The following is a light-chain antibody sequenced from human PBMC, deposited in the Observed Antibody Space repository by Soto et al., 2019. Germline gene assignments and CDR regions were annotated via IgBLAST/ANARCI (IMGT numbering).Light chain of an antibody. CDR2: KAS. Sequence: DIPMTQSPSTLSASVGDRVTITCRASQSISNWLAWYQQKPGKAPKLLIYKASTLETGVPSRFTGSASGTQFSLTISSLQPEDFATYYCQQYDSDPDTFGQGTKLEI. CDR3: QQYDSDPDT. CDR1: QSISNW. V-gene: IGKV1-5*03. J-gene: IGKJ2*01.